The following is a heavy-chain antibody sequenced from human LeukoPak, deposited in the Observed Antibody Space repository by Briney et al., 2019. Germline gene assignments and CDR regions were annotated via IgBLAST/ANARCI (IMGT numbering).Heavy chain of an antibody. CDR1: GGSISSYY. Sequence: SETLSLTCTVSGGSISSYYWSWIRQPPGKGLEWIGYIYYSGSTNYNPSLKSRVTISVDTSKNQFSLKLSSVTAADTAVYYCARHVCSGGSCYSDYWGQGTLVTVSS. CDR2: IYYSGST. D-gene: IGHD2-15*01. J-gene: IGHJ4*02. V-gene: IGHV4-59*08. CDR3: ARHVCSGGSCYSDY.